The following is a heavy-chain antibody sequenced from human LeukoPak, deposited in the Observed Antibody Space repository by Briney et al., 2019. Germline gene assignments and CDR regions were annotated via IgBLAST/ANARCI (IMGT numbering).Heavy chain of an antibody. CDR2: INWNGGSI. J-gene: IGHJ6*03. CDR1: GFTFDDHG. Sequence: PGGSLRLSCAVSGFTFDDHGMNWVRQVPGKGLEWVSSINWNGGSIGYADSVKGRFTTSRDNAKKSFYLEMKSLRVEDTAFYYCARVGGRFPFFYRYIDVWGKGTTVTVSS. V-gene: IGHV3-20*04. D-gene: IGHD1-26*01. CDR3: ARVGGRFPFFYRYIDV.